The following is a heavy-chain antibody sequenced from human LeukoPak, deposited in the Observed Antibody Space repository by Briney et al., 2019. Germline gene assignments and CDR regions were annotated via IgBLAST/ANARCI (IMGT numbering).Heavy chain of an antibody. Sequence: SETLSLTCTVSGGSISSNYHWGWIRQPPGQGLEWIASIYYSGNTYYNPSLKSRVTISVDTSSNQSSLRLSSVTAADTAVYYCARLGIAATGPAVWGQGTMVSVSS. CDR1: GGSISSNYH. D-gene: IGHD6-13*01. CDR2: IYYSGNT. V-gene: IGHV4-39*01. CDR3: ARLGIAATGPAV. J-gene: IGHJ3*01.